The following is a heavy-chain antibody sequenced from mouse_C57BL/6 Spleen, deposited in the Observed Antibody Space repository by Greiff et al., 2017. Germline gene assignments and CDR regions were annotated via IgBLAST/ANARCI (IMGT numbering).Heavy chain of an antibody. V-gene: IGHV1-74*01. CDR1: GYTFTSYW. CDR3: AIEGYDGFYYAMDY. CDR2: IHPSDSDT. D-gene: IGHD2-2*01. J-gene: IGHJ4*01. Sequence: QVQLQQPGAELVKPGASVKVSCKASGYTFTSYWMHWVKQRPGKGLEWIGRIHPSDSDTNYNQKFKGKATLTVDKSSSTAYMQLSSLTSEDSAVYYGAIEGYDGFYYAMDYWGQGTSVTVSS.